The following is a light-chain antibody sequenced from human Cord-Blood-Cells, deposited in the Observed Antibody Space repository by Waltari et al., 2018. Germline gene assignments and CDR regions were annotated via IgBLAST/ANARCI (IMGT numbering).Light chain of an antibody. J-gene: IGKJ3*01. Sequence: EIVMTQSPATLSVSPGERATISCRASQSVSSNLAWYQQKPGQAPRLLIYCVSTRATGIPARFSDSGSGTEFTLTISSLQSEDFAVYYCQQYNNWPLTFGPGTKVDIK. CDR3: QQYNNWPLT. CDR2: CVS. CDR1: QSVSSN. V-gene: IGKV3-15*01.